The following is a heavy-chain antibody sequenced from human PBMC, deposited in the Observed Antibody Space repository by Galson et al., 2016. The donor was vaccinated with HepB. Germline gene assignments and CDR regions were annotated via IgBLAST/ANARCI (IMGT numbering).Heavy chain of an antibody. CDR1: GGTFSSYA. CDR3: AREGCVIQPYHFDS. CDR2: IIPIFGTP. J-gene: IGHJ4*02. Sequence: SCKASGGTFSSYALNWVRQAPGQGLEWMGGIIPIFGTPNYAQKFQGRVTITADASTDSTYMEVTSLRFDDTAIYYCAREGCVIQPYHFDSWGQGTLVTVSS. D-gene: IGHD3-16*02. V-gene: IGHV1-69*01.